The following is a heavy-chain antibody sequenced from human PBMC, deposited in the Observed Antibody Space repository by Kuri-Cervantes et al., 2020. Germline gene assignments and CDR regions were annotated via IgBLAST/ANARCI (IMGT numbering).Heavy chain of an antibody. D-gene: IGHD6-19*01. V-gene: IGHV4-34*01. CDR2: INHTGSS. CDR1: GGSLSDYY. Sequence: SETLSLTCGVYGGSLSDYYWSWIRQSPGKGLEWIGEINHTGSSNYNPSLKSRVTISVDTSKNQFSLKLSSVTAADTAVYYCARHRYSSGSFDYWGQGTLVTVSS. CDR3: ARHRYSSGSFDY. J-gene: IGHJ4*02.